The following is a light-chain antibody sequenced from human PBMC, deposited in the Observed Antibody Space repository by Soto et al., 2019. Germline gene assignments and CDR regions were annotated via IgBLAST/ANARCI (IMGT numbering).Light chain of an antibody. CDR2: INH. J-gene: IGLJ2*01. CDR1: SSNIGGNS. V-gene: IGLV1-44*01. CDR3: STWDDSLRGLV. Sequence: QSVLTQPPSASGAPGQGISISCSGSSSNIGGNSVSWYRQVPGTAPKLLIFINHHRPSGVPDRFSGSKSGTSASLAISGLQSEDEADYYCSTWDDSLRGLVFGGGTKLTVL.